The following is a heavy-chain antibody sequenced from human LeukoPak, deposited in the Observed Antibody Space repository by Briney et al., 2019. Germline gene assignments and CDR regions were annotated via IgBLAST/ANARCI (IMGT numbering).Heavy chain of an antibody. V-gene: IGHV1-18*01. CDR3: ARDRPDYYDSSGYYIPYYFDY. CDR1: GYTVTSYG. Sequence: GASVKVSCKSCGYTVTSYGISWVRQAPGQGLEWMGWISAYNGNTNYAQKLQGRVTMTTDTSTSTAYMELRSLRSDNTAVYYFARDRPDYYDSSGYYIPYYFDYWGQGTLVTVSS. CDR2: ISAYNGNT. J-gene: IGHJ4*02. D-gene: IGHD3-22*01.